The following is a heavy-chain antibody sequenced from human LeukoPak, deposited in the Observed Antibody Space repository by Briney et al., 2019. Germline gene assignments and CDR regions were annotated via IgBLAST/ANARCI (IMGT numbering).Heavy chain of an antibody. CDR2: IRYDGSNK. Sequence: GGSLRLSCAASGFTFSSYGMHWVRQAPGKRLEWVAFIRYDGSNKYYADSVKGRFTISRDNSKNTLYLQMNSLRAEDTAVYYCAKDPIGYCSGGSCYPDYWGQGTLVTVSS. CDR3: AKDPIGYCSGGSCYPDY. D-gene: IGHD2-15*01. J-gene: IGHJ4*02. CDR1: GFTFSSYG. V-gene: IGHV3-30*02.